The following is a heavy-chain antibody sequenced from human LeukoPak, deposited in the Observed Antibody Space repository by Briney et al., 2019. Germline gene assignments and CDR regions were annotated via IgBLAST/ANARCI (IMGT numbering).Heavy chain of an antibody. CDR3: AKDIGPFYSGYEKGYYYYGMDV. D-gene: IGHD5-12*01. Sequence: PGRSLRLSCAASGFTFDDYAMHWVRQAPGKGLEWVSGISWNSGSIGYADSVKGRFTISRDNAKNSLYLQMNSLRAEDTALYYCAKDIGPFYSGYEKGYYYYGMDVWGQGTTVTVSS. CDR1: GFTFDDYA. J-gene: IGHJ6*02. V-gene: IGHV3-9*01. CDR2: ISWNSGSI.